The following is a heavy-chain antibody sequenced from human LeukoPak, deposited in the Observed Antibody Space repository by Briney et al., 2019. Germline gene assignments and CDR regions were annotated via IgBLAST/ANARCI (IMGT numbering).Heavy chain of an antibody. Sequence: GGSLRLSCAASGFTVSSNFMSWVRQAPGKGLEWVSVIYSGGNTYYADSVKGRFTISRDNSKNTLYLQMNSLRADDTAVYYCARERGRGQVSPYFDYWGQGTLVTASS. CDR3: ARERGRGQVSPYFDY. CDR2: IYSGGNT. J-gene: IGHJ4*02. D-gene: IGHD6-6*01. CDR1: GFTVSSNF. V-gene: IGHV3-53*01.